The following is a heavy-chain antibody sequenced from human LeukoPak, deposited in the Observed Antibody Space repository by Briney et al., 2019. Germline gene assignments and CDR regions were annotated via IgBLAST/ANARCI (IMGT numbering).Heavy chain of an antibody. CDR1: GGSFSGYY. D-gene: IGHD6-13*01. J-gene: IGHJ4*02. CDR2: INHSGST. CDR3: ARVTGYRIEDYFDY. Sequence: SETLSLTCAVYGGSFSGYYWSWVRQPPGKGLEWIGEINHSGSTNYNPSLKSRVTISVDTSKNQFSLKLRSVTAADTAVYYCARVTGYRIEDYFDYWGQGTLVTVSS. V-gene: IGHV4-34*01.